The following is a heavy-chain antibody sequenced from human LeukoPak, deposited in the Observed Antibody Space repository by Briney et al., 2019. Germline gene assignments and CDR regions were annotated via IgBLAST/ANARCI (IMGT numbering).Heavy chain of an antibody. CDR2: ISGYHGNT. CDR3: ARALPFTAAGTPFDY. CDR1: GYTFSSYG. J-gene: IGHJ4*02. Sequence: ASVKLSCKASGYTFSSYGITWVRQAPGQGLEWMGWISGYHGNTNSAHKLQGRVTMTTDTSTSTAYVELRSLRSDDTALYYCARALPFTAAGTPFDYWGQGTLVTVSS. D-gene: IGHD6-13*01. V-gene: IGHV1-18*04.